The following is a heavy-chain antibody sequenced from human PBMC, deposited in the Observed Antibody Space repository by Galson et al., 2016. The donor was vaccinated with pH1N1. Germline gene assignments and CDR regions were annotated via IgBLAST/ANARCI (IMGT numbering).Heavy chain of an antibody. V-gene: IGHV1-2*02. CDR3: ARGRYCNNRDCFMGIDS. CDR2: IKPNSGDT. CDR1: GYTFTGYY. Sequence: SVKVSCKASGYTFTGYYIHWVRQAPGQGLEWMGWIKPNSGDTKYAQKFQGRVTMTRVTSISTAYMELSSLRSDDTAIYYCARGRYCNNRDCFMGIDSWGQGTLVTVSS. D-gene: IGHD2-8*01. J-gene: IGHJ4*02.